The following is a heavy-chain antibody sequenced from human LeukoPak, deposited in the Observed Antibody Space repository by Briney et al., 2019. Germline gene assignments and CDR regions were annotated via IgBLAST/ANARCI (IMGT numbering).Heavy chain of an antibody. CDR1: GFTFSSYS. CDR3: ARDEGNSGYDLDFDY. J-gene: IGHJ4*02. D-gene: IGHD5-12*01. CDR2: ISSSSSTI. Sequence: GGSLRLSCAASGFTFSSYSMNWVRQAPGKGLEWVSYISSSSSTIYYADSVKGRFTISRDNSKNTLYLQMNSLRAEDTAVYYCARDEGNSGYDLDFDYWGQGTLVTVSS. V-gene: IGHV3-48*01.